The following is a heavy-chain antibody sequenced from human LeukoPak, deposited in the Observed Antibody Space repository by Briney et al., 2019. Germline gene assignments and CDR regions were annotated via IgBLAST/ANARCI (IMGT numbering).Heavy chain of an antibody. CDR1: GGSISSGGYS. CDR2: IYHSGST. CDR3: ARGFRGLTGYEYLPSYNWFDP. D-gene: IGHD3-9*01. Sequence: SQTLSLTCAVSGGSISSGGYSWSWIRQPPGKGLEWIGYIYHSGSTYYNPSLKSRVTISVDRSKNQFSLKLSSVTAADTAVHYCARGFRGLTGYEYLPSYNWFDPWGQGTLVTVSS. J-gene: IGHJ5*02. V-gene: IGHV4-30-2*01.